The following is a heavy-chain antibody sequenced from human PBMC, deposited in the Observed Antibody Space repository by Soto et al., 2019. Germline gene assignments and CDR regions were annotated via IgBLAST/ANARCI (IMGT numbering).Heavy chain of an antibody. V-gene: IGHV4-31*03. Sequence: KTSETLSLTCTVSGGSISSGGYYWSWIRQHPGKGLEWIGYIYYSGSTYYNPSLKSRVTISVDTSKNQFSLKLSSVTAADTAVYYCARGLVRSPAHFDYWGQGTLVTVSS. CDR3: ARGLVRSPAHFDY. CDR2: IYYSGST. J-gene: IGHJ4*02. CDR1: GGSISSGGYY. D-gene: IGHD1-26*01.